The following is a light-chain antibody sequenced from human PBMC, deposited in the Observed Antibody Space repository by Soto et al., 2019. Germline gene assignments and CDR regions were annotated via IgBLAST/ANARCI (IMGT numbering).Light chain of an antibody. CDR3: QESFSSLWGT. V-gene: IGKV1-39*01. J-gene: IGKJ1*01. CDR2: GAS. Sequence: DIQMTQSPSSLSASVGDRVTMACRVSQSINTYLNWYQQKPGKAPKLLIYGASSLRSGVPLRFSGSGSGTDFTLTISSLEPEDFATYYCQESFSSLWGTCGQGTKVDI. CDR1: QSINTY.